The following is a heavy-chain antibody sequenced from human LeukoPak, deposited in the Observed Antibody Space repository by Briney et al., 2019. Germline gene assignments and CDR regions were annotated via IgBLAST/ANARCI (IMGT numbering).Heavy chain of an antibody. D-gene: IGHD6-13*01. J-gene: IGHJ6*03. Sequence: ASVKVSCKASGGTFSSYAISWVRQAPGQGLEWMGGIIPIFGTANYAQKFQGRVTITTDESTSTAYMELSRLRSEDTAVYYCARDGGIAAAGTGYMDVWGKGTTVTVSS. CDR2: IIPIFGTA. V-gene: IGHV1-69*05. CDR1: GGTFSSYA. CDR3: ARDGGIAAAGTGYMDV.